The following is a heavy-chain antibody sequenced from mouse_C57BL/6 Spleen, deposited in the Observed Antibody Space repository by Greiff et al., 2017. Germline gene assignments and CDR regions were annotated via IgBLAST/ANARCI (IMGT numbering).Heavy chain of an antibody. D-gene: IGHD1-1*01. CDR3: ARSGYGSRWYFDV. J-gene: IGHJ1*03. Sequence: VQLQQSGAELARPGASVKMSCKASGYTFTSYTMHWVKQRPGQGLEWIGYINPSSGYTKYNQKFKDKATLTADKSSSTAYMQLSSLTSEDSAVYYCARSGYGSRWYFDVWGKGTTVTVSS. CDR1: GYTFTSYT. CDR2: INPSSGYT. V-gene: IGHV1-4*01.